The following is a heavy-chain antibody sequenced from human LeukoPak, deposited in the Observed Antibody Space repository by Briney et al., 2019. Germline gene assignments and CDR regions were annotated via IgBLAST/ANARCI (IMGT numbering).Heavy chain of an antibody. J-gene: IGHJ5*02. CDR3: ARDSAHIVVVPVVIPPGLDNWFDP. V-gene: IGHV3-11*05. Sequence: GGSLRLSCAASGFTFNDYYMSWIRQAPGKGLEWVSYISSSFSYTKYADSVKGRFTISRDNAKNSLYLQMNSLRAEDTAVYYCARDSAHIVVVPVVIPPGLDNWFDPWGQGTLVTVSS. CDR1: GFTFNDYY. D-gene: IGHD2-2*01. CDR2: ISSSFSYT.